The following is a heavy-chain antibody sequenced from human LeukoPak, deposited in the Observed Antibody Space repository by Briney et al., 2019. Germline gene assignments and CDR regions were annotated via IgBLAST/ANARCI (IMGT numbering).Heavy chain of an antibody. CDR1: GYTFTSYG. V-gene: IGHV1-18*01. D-gene: IGHD1-26*01. Sequence: ASVKVPCKASGYTFTSYGISWVRQAPGQGLEWMGWISAYNGNTNYAQKLQGRVTMTTDTSTSTAYMELRSLRSDDTAVYYCARAEVGATAVDYWGQGTLVTVSS. CDR3: ARAEVGATAVDY. J-gene: IGHJ4*02. CDR2: ISAYNGNT.